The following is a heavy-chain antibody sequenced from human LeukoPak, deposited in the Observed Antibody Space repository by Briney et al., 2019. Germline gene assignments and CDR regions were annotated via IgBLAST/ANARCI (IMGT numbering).Heavy chain of an antibody. V-gene: IGHV3-23*01. CDR1: GFTFSSYA. CDR2: FSGSGGST. Sequence: GGSLRLSCAASGFTFSSYAMSWVRQAPGKGLECISGFSGSGGSTYYADSVKGRFTISRDNSKNTLYLQMNSLRAEDTAVYYCATLLGDYYDYWGQGTLVTVSS. J-gene: IGHJ4*02. CDR3: ATLLGDYYDY.